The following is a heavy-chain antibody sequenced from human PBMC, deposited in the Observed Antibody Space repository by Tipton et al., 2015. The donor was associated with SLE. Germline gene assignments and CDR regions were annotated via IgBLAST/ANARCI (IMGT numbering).Heavy chain of an antibody. CDR3: ARDGAMIVPRGSFDI. V-gene: IGHV4-31*03. Sequence: TLSLTCTVSGGSISSGGYYWSWIRQHPGKGLEWIGYIYYSGSTYYNPSLKSRVTISVDTSKNQFSLKLSSVTAADTAVYYCARDGAMIVPRGSFDIWGQGTMVTVSS. CDR2: IYYSGST. J-gene: IGHJ3*02. D-gene: IGHD3-22*01. CDR1: GGSISSGGYY.